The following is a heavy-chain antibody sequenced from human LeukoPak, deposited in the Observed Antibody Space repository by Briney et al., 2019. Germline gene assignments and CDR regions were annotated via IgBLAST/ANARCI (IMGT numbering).Heavy chain of an antibody. D-gene: IGHD6-13*01. CDR2: ISAYNVNT. CDR3: AREAAAGTYGY. CDR1: GYTFTSYT. J-gene: IGHJ4*02. V-gene: IGHV1-18*01. Sequence: ASARVSCKASGYTFTSYTISWVRQAPGQGLEWMGWISAYNVNTNYAQMLQGRVTMTTDTSTSTAYMELRSLRSDDTAVYYCAREAAAGTYGYWGQGTLVTVSS.